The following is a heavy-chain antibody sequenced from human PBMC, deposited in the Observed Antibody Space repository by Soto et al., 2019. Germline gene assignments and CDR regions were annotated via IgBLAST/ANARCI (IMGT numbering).Heavy chain of an antibody. V-gene: IGHV3-23*01. D-gene: IGHD3-22*01. J-gene: IGHJ4*02. Sequence: LRLSCAASGFTFSSYAMSWVRQAPGKGLEWVSAISGSGGSTYYADSVKGRFTISRDNSKNTLYLQMNSLRAEDTAVYYCAKKSSRVPWTMIVVVGYYSDDWGQATLVTVSS. CDR3: AKKSSRVPWTMIVVVGYYSDD. CDR1: GFTFSSYA. CDR2: ISGSGGST.